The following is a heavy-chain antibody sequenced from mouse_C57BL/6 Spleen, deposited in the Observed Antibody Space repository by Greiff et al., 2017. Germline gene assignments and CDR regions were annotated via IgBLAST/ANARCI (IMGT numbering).Heavy chain of an antibody. D-gene: IGHD1-1*01. Sequence: VKPGASVKISCKASGYAFSSSWMNWVKQRPGKGLEWIGRIYPGDGDTNYNGKFKGKATLTADKSSSTAYMQLSSLTSEDSAVYFCARSDXYGSSFPFAYWGQGTLVTVSA. CDR3: ARSDXYGSSFPFAY. CDR1: GYAFSSSW. J-gene: IGHJ3*01. CDR2: IYPGDGDT. V-gene: IGHV1-82*01.